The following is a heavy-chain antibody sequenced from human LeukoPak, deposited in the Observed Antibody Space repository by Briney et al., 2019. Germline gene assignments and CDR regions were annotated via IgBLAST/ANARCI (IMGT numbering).Heavy chain of an antibody. CDR3: ARVVSMIVVVPDAFDI. D-gene: IGHD3-22*01. CDR1: GFTFSSCS. CDR2: ISSSSSYI. V-gene: IGHV3-21*01. J-gene: IGHJ3*02. Sequence: GGTLRLSCAASGFTFSSCSMNWARQAPGKGLEWVSSISSSSSYIYYADSVKGRFTISRDNAKNSLYLQMNSLRAEDTAVYYCARVVSMIVVVPDAFDIWGQGTMVTVSS.